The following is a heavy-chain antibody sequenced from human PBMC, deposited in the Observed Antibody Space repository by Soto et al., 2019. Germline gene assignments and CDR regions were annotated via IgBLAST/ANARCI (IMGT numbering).Heavy chain of an antibody. CDR3: ARYYYYDSSGYYPFDY. CDR2: ISAYNGNT. V-gene: IGHV1-18*01. J-gene: IGHJ4*02. CDR1: GYTFTSYG. D-gene: IGHD3-22*01. Sequence: ASVKVSCKASGYTFTSYGISWVRPARGQGLEWMGWISAYNGNTNYAQKLQGRVTMTTDTSTSTAYMELRSLRSDDTAVYYCARYYYYDSSGYYPFDYWGQGTLVTVSS.